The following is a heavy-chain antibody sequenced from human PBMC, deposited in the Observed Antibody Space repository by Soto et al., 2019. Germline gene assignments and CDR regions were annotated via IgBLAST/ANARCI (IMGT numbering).Heavy chain of an antibody. CDR3: ARNMDYYYGPGSGNGHGV. CDR1: GYTFTAYY. Sequence: QVPLVQSGAEVKEPGDSVRVSCEASGYTFTAYYIHWVRQAPGQGLEWMGWINPKFGDTTYAQDFQGRLTLTRDMSISTVYMDLSILTSDDTAIYDCARNMDYYYGPGSGNGHGVWGQGTTVNVFS. CDR2: INPKFGDT. V-gene: IGHV1-2*02. J-gene: IGHJ6*02. D-gene: IGHD3-10*01.